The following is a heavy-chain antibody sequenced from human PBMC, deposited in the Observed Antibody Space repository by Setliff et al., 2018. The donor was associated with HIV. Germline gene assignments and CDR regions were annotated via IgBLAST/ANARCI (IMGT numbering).Heavy chain of an antibody. CDR3: ASGRDYGLGNYHYTGGGAFDV. CDR1: GGSFSGYY. CDR2: IDHSGST. D-gene: IGHD3-16*02. V-gene: IGHV4-34*01. J-gene: IGHJ3*01. Sequence: SETLSLTCAVYGGSFSGYYWSWIRQHPGKGLEWNGEIDHSGSTNYNASLKSRVTVSIDTSKNKFSLRLSSMTAADTAVSYCASGRDYGLGNYHYTGGGAFDVWGQGTTVTVSS.